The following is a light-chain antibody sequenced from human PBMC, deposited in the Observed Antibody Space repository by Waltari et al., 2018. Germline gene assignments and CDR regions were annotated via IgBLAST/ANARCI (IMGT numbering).Light chain of an antibody. CDR1: SLRIYY. V-gene: IGLV3-19*01. J-gene: IGLJ1*01. CDR2: GKS. CDR3: HSRDSIGDHYV. Sequence: SSELTQDPAVSVALGQTVRFTCQGDSLRIYYASWDQQKPGQAPILVIYGKSHRPSGIPDRFSGSSSGNTASLTITGAQAEDEADYYCHSRDSIGDHYVFGTGTKVTVL.